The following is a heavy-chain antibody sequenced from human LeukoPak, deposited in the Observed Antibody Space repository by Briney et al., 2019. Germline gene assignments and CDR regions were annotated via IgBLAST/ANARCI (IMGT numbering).Heavy chain of an antibody. V-gene: IGHV4-34*01. D-gene: IGHD6-19*01. Sequence: SETLSLTCAVYGGSFSESCWSWIRQPPGKGLEWVGEINHSGSTNYNPSLESRVTISVDTSKKQFSLKLSSVTAADTAVYYCARSYLGGWYYFDYWGQGTLVTVSS. CDR3: ARSYLGGWYYFDY. CDR1: GGSFSESC. J-gene: IGHJ4*02. CDR2: INHSGST.